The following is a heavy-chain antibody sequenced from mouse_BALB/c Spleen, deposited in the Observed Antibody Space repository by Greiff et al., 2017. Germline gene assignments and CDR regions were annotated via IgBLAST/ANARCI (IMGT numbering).Heavy chain of an antibody. CDR1: GYTFTSYT. J-gene: IGHJ3*01. V-gene: IGHV1-4*02. D-gene: IGHD1-1*01. Sequence: VQLQQSAAELARPGASVKMSCKASGYTFTSYTMHWVKQRPGQGLEWIGYINPSSGYTEYNQKFKDKTTLTADKSSSTAYMQLSSLTSEDSAVYYCARMDYGKKTWFAYWGQGTLVTVSA. CDR3: ARMDYGKKTWFAY. CDR2: INPSSGYT.